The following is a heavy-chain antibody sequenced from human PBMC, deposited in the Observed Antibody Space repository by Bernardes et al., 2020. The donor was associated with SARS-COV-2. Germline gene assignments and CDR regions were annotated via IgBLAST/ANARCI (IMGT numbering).Heavy chain of an antibody. CDR3: ARDYGGNSGGY. CDR2: ISSSSTYI. CDR1: GFTFSTYS. J-gene: IGHJ4*02. V-gene: IGHV3-21*01. Sequence: GGSLRLSCVASGFTFSTYSMNWVRQAPGKGLEWVSSISSSSTYIYYADSVKGRFTISRDNAKNSLYLQMNTLRADDTAVYYCARDYGGNSGGYWGQGTLVTVSS. D-gene: IGHD4-17*01.